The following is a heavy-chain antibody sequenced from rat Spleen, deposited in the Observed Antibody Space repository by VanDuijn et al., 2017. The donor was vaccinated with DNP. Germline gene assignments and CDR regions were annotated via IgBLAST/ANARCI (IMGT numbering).Heavy chain of an antibody. CDR1: GFTFNKYW. CDR3: ATSPGPNWFAY. J-gene: IGHJ3*01. CDR2: ITSNGGAT. V-gene: IGHV5-31*01. D-gene: IGHD1-4*01. Sequence: EVQLVESGGDLVQPGRSLKLSCVASGFTFNKYWMTWIRQVPGKGLEWLASITSNGGATYYLDSVKGRFTISRDDAQDTLYLQMNSLRSEDTATYYCATSPGPNWFAYWGQGTLVTVSS.